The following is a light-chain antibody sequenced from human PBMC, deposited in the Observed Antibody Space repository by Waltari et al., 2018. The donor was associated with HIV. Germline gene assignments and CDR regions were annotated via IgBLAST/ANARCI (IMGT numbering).Light chain of an antibody. J-gene: IGLJ2*01. CDR2: EVT. Sequence: QSALPQPASVSGSPGQSITISCTGTSSDVGGYNYVSWYQQHPGKAPKVIMYEVTNRPSWVSNRLSGSKSGNTAYLTISGLQGEDEADYYCTSYTSAATVVFGGGTKLTVL. CDR3: TSYTSAATVV. CDR1: SSDVGGYNY. V-gene: IGLV2-14*01.